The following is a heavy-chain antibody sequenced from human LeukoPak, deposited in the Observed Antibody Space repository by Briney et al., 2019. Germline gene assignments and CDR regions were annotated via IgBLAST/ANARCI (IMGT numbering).Heavy chain of an antibody. V-gene: IGHV1-2*02. Sequence: ASVKVSCKASGYTFTGYYMHWVRQAPGQGLEWMGWINPNSGGTNYTQKFQGRVTMTRDTSISTAYMELSRLRSDDTAVYYCASSTPPRGSGWYYYYYGMDVWSQGTTVTVSS. CDR3: ASSTPPRGSGWYYYYYGMDV. CDR2: INPNSGGT. CDR1: GYTFTGYY. J-gene: IGHJ6*02. D-gene: IGHD6-19*01.